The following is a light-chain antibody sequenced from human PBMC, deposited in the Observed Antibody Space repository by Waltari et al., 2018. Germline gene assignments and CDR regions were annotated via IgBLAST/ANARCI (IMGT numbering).Light chain of an antibody. J-gene: IGLJ2*01. CDR2: RNN. CDR3: AAWDDSLNGVI. V-gene: IGLV1-44*01. Sequence: QSVLTQPPSASGTPGQRVSMSCSGSSSNIGSNTVNWYQQLPGTAPKLLVYRNNQRPSGVPDRFSGSKSGTSASLAISGLLSEDEADYYCAAWDDSLNGVIFGGGTKLTVL. CDR1: SSNIGSNT.